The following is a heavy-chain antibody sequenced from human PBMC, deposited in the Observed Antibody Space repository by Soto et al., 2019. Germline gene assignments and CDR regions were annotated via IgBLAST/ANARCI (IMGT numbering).Heavy chain of an antibody. CDR3: AKDLASMIVVVTLDY. CDR1: GFTFSNYG. J-gene: IGHJ4*02. D-gene: IGHD3-22*01. CDR2: ISYDGSNK. V-gene: IGHV3-30*18. Sequence: QVQLVESGGGVVQPGRSLRLSCAASGFTFSNYGMHWVRQAPGRGLEWVAVISYDGSNKYYADSVKGRFTISRDNSKNTLYLQMNSLRAEDTAVYYCAKDLASMIVVVTLDYWGQGTLVTVSS.